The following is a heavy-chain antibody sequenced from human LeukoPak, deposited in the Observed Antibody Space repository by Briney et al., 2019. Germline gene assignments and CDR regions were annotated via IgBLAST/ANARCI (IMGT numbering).Heavy chain of an antibody. V-gene: IGHV3-23*01. CDR2: IRGSDGYT. J-gene: IGHJ4*02. CDR3: AKGHYYDSSGYYYDYGY. CDR1: GFTFNIYA. Sequence: GGSLRLSCAASGFTFNIYAMSWVRQAPGKGLEWVSTIRGSDGYTYYADSVKGRFTISRDNSKNTLYLQMNSLRAEDTAVYYCAKGHYYDSSGYYYDYGYWGQGTLVTVSS. D-gene: IGHD3-22*01.